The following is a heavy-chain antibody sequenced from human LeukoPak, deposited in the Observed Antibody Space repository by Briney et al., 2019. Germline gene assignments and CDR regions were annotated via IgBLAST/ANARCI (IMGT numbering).Heavy chain of an antibody. V-gene: IGHV1-3*01. Sequence: ASVKVSCKASGYTFTSYAMHWVRQAPGQRLEWMGWINAGNGNTKYSQKFQGRVTITRDTSASTAYMELSSLRSEDTAVYYCARDHIAVAGIDYWGQGTLVTVSS. CDR3: ARDHIAVAGIDY. CDR2: INAGNGNT. J-gene: IGHJ4*02. D-gene: IGHD6-19*01. CDR1: GYTFTSYA.